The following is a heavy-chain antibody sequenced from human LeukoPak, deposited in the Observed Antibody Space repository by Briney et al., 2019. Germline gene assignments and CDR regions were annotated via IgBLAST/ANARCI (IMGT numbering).Heavy chain of an antibody. CDR3: ARRKYGADYNGMDV. Sequence: ASVKVSCKASGYTFSSYGINWVRLAPGRGPEWMASINPQKRDTHYAQNFQGGVTVTAGTSTNTAYMELRSLRSDDTAIYYCARRKYGADYNGMDVWGQGTTVTVSS. D-gene: IGHD4/OR15-4a*01. CDR1: GYTFSSYG. J-gene: IGHJ6*02. CDR2: INPQKRDT. V-gene: IGHV1-18*01.